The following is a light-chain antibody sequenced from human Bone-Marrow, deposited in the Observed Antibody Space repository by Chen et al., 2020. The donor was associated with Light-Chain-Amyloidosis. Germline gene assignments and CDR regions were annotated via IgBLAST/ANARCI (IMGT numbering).Light chain of an antibody. J-gene: IGLJ3*02. CDR1: NIGSTS. V-gene: IGLV3-21*02. CDR2: DDS. Sequence: SYVLTQPSLVSVAPGQTATNAGGGNNIGSTSVHWYQQTPGQAPLLVVYDDSDRPPRIPARLSGSNSGNTATLTISRVEAGDEADYYCQVWDRSSDRPVFGGGTKLTVL. CDR3: QVWDRSSDRPV.